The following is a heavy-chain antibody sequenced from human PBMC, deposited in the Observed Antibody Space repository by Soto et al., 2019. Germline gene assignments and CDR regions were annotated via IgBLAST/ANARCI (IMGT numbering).Heavy chain of an antibody. J-gene: IGHJ4*02. CDR1: GYTFNGYA. CDR3: MLGSGWKDFDY. Sequence: ASVKVSCKASGYTFNGYAIHWVRQAPGQRLEWMGWINAGNGNTKYSQKFQGRVTITRDTSASTAYMELSSLRSENTAVYYCMLGSGWKDFDYWGQGTLVTVSS. D-gene: IGHD3-22*01. CDR2: INAGNGNT. V-gene: IGHV1-3*01.